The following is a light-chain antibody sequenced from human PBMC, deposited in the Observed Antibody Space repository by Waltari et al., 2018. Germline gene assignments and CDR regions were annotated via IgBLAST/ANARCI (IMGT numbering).Light chain of an antibody. CDR3: QQRSNLWT. CDR2: DES. CDR1: QSMSSH. V-gene: IGKV3-11*01. J-gene: IGKJ1*01. Sequence: ETVLTQSPATLSLSPGERATLSCRASQSMSSHLPWYQQKPGQPPRLLIYDESKRATGIPARFSCSGSGTDFTLTISSLEPEDFAVYYCQQRSNLWTFGQGTKVEIK.